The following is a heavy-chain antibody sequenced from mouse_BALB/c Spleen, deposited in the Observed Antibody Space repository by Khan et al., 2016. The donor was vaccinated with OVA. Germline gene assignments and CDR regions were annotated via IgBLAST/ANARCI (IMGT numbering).Heavy chain of an antibody. V-gene: IGHV3-8*02. J-gene: IGHJ3*01. Sequence: EVQLQESGPSLVKPSQTLSLTCSVTGDSITSGYWCWIRQFPGNKLEYMGYILYSGSTYYNPSLKSRISITRHTSQTQYYLQLTSVTTEDTATDYGARSTYRYAFAYWGQGTLVTVSA. CDR1: GDSITSGY. CDR3: ARSTYRYAFAY. D-gene: IGHD2-14*01. CDR2: ILYSGST.